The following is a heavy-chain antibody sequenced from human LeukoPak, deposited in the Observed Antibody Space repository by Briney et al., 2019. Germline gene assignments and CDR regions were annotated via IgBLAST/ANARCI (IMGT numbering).Heavy chain of an antibody. D-gene: IGHD1-26*01. V-gene: IGHV3-23*01. CDR1: GFTFSSYA. CDR2: ISGSGGNT. Sequence: PGGSLRLSRAASGFTFSSYAMSWVRQAPGKGLEWVSGISGSGGNTYYADSVKGRFTISRDNSNNTLYLQMNSLRAEDTAVYYCAKGSGTHFVHDFWGQGTLVTVSS. J-gene: IGHJ4*02. CDR3: AKGSGTHFVHDF.